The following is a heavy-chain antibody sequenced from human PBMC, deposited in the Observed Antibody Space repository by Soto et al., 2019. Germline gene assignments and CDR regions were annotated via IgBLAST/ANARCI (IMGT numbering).Heavy chain of an antibody. D-gene: IGHD4-17*01. J-gene: IGHJ4*02. V-gene: IGHV1-69*01. CDR2: IIPIFGTA. Sequence: GASVKVSCKASGGTFSSYAISWVRQAPGQGLEWMGGIIPIFGTANYAQKFQGRVTITADESTSTAYMELSSLRSEDTAVYYCAREPRLYGDYDKFDYWGQGTLVTVSS. CDR1: GGTFSSYA. CDR3: AREPRLYGDYDKFDY.